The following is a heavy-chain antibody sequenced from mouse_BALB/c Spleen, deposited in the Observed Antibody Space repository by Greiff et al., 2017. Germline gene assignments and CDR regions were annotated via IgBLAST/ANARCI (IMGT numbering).Heavy chain of an antibody. V-gene: IGHV5-4*02. CDR2: ISDGGSYT. J-gene: IGHJ4*01. CDR1: GFTFSDYY. Sequence: EVQLVESGGGLVKPGGSLKLSCAASGFTFSDYYMYWVRQTPEKRLEWVATISDGGSYTYYPDSVKGRFTISRDNAKNNLYLQMSSLKSEDTAMYYCARGYEYYAMDYWGQGTSVTVSS. CDR3: ARGYEYYAMDY. D-gene: IGHD2-10*02.